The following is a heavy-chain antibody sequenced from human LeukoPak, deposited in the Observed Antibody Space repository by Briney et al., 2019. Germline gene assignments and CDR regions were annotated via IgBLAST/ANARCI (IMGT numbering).Heavy chain of an antibody. CDR2: ISSSSSYI. D-gene: IGHD3-3*01. J-gene: IGHJ4*02. V-gene: IGHV3-21*01. CDR1: GFTFSSYS. CDR3: ARIEWSLRRDIDY. Sequence: GSLRLSCAASGFTFSSYSMNWVRQAPGKGLEWFSSISSSSSYIYYADSVKGRFTISRDNAKNSLYLQMNSLRAEDTAVYYCARIEWSLRRDIDYWGQGTLVTVSS.